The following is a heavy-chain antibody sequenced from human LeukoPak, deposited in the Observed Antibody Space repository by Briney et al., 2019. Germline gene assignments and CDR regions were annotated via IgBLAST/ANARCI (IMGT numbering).Heavy chain of an antibody. Sequence: ASVKVSCKASGYTFTSYGISWVRQAPGQGLEWMGGIIPIFGTANYAQKFQGRVTITADESTSTAYMELSSLRSEDSAVYYCALSEWELRNWFDPWGQGTLVTVSS. CDR2: IIPIFGTA. CDR3: ALSEWELRNWFDP. J-gene: IGHJ5*02. D-gene: IGHD1-26*01. V-gene: IGHV1-69*13. CDR1: GYTFTSYG.